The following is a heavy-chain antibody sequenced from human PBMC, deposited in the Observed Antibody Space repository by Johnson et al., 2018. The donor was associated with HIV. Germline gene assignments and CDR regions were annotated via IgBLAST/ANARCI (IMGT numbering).Heavy chain of an antibody. CDR3: ARGGAFHAFDI. J-gene: IGHJ3*02. V-gene: IGHV3-23*04. CDR2: ISGSGGST. Sequence: VQLVESGGGLVQPGGSLRLSCAASGFTFSSYAMSWVRQAPGKGLEWVSAISGSGGSTYYADSVKGRFTISRDNAKSSLYLQMNGLRAEDTAVYYCARGGAFHAFDIWGHGTTVTVSS. CDR1: GFTFSSYA. D-gene: IGHD3-3*02.